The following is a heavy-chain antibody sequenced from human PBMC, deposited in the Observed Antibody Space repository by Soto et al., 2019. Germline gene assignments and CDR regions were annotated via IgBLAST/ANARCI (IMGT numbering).Heavy chain of an antibody. CDR1: GFTFSMYG. Sequence: GGSLRLSCVVSGFTFSMYGMNWVRQAPGKRPEWVAIIWYDGSNRHYAESVKGRFTISRDNSKNTLYLEMSSLRAEDTAVYYCTRGPGYYNNSGSPLTDWGQGTLVTVSS. J-gene: IGHJ4*02. D-gene: IGHD2-8*01. V-gene: IGHV3-33*07. CDR2: IWYDGSNR. CDR3: TRGPGYYNNSGSPLTD.